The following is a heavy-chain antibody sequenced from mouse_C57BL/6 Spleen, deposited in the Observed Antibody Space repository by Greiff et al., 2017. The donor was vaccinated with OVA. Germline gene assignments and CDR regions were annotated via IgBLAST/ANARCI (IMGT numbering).Heavy chain of an antibody. V-gene: IGHV1-26*01. J-gene: IGHJ4*01. CDR3: ARMITTVVGAMDY. D-gene: IGHD1-1*01. CDR2: INPNNGGT. CDR1: GYTFTDYY. Sequence: VQLQQSGPELVKPGASVKISCKASGYTFTDYYMNWVKQSHGKSLEWIGDINPNNGGTSYNQKFKGKATLTVDKSSSTAYMELRSLTSEDSAVYYCARMITTVVGAMDYWGQGTSVTVSS.